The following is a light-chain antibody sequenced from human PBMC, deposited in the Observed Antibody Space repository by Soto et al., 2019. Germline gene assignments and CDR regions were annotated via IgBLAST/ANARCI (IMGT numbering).Light chain of an antibody. Sequence: QSALTQPASVSGSPGQSITVSCTGTSSDVGSYNLVSWYQHHPGKAPKLMIYEGIKRPSGVSNRFSGSKSGNTASLTISGLQAEDEADYYCCSYAVSSPYVFGTGTKLTVL. CDR2: EGI. CDR3: CSYAVSSPYV. CDR1: SSDVGSYNL. V-gene: IGLV2-23*01. J-gene: IGLJ1*01.